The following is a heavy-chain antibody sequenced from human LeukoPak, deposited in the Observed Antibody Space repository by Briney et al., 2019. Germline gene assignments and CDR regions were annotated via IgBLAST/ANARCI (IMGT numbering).Heavy chain of an antibody. CDR3: ARGGYSYGSY. J-gene: IGHJ4*02. V-gene: IGHV3-43*02. Sequence: PGGSLRLSCVASGLNFDDSAMHWVRQAPGQGLEWVSLISADGGSTFSADSVKGRFSISRDNAKNSLYLQMNRLRAEDTAVYYCARGGYSYGSYWGQGTLVTVSS. CDR1: GLNFDDSA. CDR2: ISADGGST. D-gene: IGHD5-18*01.